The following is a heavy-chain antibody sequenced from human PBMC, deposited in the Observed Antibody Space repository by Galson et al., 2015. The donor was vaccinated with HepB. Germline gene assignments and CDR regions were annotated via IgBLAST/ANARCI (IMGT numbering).Heavy chain of an antibody. CDR1: GFTFSSYA. CDR3: AKDIYCSGGSCYEVI. V-gene: IGHV3-23*01. D-gene: IGHD2-15*01. Sequence: SLRLSCAASGFTFSSYAMSWVRQAPGKGLEWVSAISGSGGSTYYADSVKGRFTISRDNSKNTLYLQMDSLRAEDTAVYYCAKDIYCSGGSCYEVIWGQGTMVTVSS. CDR2: ISGSGGST. J-gene: IGHJ3*02.